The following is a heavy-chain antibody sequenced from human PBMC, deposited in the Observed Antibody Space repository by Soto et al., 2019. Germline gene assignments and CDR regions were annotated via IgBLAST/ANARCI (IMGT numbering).Heavy chain of an antibody. CDR2: IYYSGST. CDR1: GGSISSSSYY. CDR3: ARRGGYPTIDY. V-gene: IGHV4-39*01. Sequence: QLQLQESGPGLVKPSETLSLTCTVSGGSISSSSYYWGWIRQPPGKGLEWIGCIYYSGSTYYNPSLKSRVTISVDTSKNQSSLKLSSVTAADTAVYYCARRGGYPTIDYWGQGTLVTVSS. J-gene: IGHJ4*02. D-gene: IGHD1-26*01.